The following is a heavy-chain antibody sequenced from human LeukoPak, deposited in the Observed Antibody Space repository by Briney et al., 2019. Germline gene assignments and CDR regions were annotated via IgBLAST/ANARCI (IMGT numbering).Heavy chain of an antibody. CDR2: INPNSGAT. V-gene: IGHV1-2*02. Sequence: ASVKVSCKASGYTFTGYFIHWVRQAPGQGLEWMGWINPNSGATTFAQKFQGRVTMTRDTSISTAYMELSWLRSDDTAVYYCARPHPEYYYGSGSYYNNWFDPWGQGTLVTVSS. CDR3: ARPHPEYYYGSGSYYNNWFDP. D-gene: IGHD3-10*01. J-gene: IGHJ5*02. CDR1: GYTFTGYF.